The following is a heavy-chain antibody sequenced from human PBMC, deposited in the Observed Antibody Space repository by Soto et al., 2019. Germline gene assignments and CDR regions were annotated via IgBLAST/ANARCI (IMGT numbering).Heavy chain of an antibody. CDR3: ARDISGSSGYYH. Sequence: ASVKVSCKASGYTFTGYYMHWVRQAPGQGLEWMGWINPNSGGTNYAQKFQGRVTMTRDTSISKAYMELSRLRSDDTAVYYCARDISGSSGYYHWGQGTLVTVSS. J-gene: IGHJ4*02. CDR2: INPNSGGT. CDR1: GYTFTGYY. D-gene: IGHD3-22*01. V-gene: IGHV1-2*02.